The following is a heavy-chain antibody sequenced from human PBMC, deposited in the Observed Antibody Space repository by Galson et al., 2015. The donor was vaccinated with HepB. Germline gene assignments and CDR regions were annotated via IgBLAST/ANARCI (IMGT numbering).Heavy chain of an antibody. D-gene: IGHD2-15*01. J-gene: IGHJ4*02. Sequence: SVKVSCKASGYTFSNYAINWVRQAPGQGLEWMGGINTNTGNPTYAQGFIGRFVFSLDTSVSTAYLQISSLQTEDNAVYYCARHRGSGSHFFDSWGQGTLVTVSS. CDR1: GYTFSNYA. CDR3: ARHRGSGSHFFDS. V-gene: IGHV7-4-1*02. CDR2: INTNTGNP.